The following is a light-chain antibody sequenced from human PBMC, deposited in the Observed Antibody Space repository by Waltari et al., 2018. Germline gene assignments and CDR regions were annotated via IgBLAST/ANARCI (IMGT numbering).Light chain of an antibody. CDR2: KAS. J-gene: IGKJ1*01. V-gene: IGKV1-5*03. Sequence: IQMTQSPSTLSASVGDRVTITCRASQSISSWLAWYQQKPGKAPKLLIYKASSLESGVPSRFSGSGSGTEFTLTISSLQPDDFATYYCQQYNSYSWTFGQGTKGEIK. CDR3: QQYNSYSWT. CDR1: QSISSW.